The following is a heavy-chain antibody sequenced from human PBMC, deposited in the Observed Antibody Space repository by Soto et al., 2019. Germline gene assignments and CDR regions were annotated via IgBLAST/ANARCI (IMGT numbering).Heavy chain of an antibody. D-gene: IGHD3-10*01. CDR2: ISTYNGNT. V-gene: IGHV1-18*01. CDR1: GYTFTSYG. J-gene: IGHJ4*02. CDR3: AREMVRGVGSDY. Sequence: ASVKVSCKASGYTFTSYGISWVRQAPGQGLEWMGWISTYNGNTKYAQKLQGRVTMTTDTSTSTAYMELRSLRSDDTAVFYCAREMVRGVGSDYWGQGTLVTISS.